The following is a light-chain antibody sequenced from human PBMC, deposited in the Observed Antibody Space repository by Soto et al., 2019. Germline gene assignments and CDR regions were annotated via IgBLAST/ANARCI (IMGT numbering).Light chain of an antibody. V-gene: IGKV4-1*01. CDR3: QQYYTSQYS. CDR2: WAS. CDR1: QTVLFTSNNKNY. J-gene: IGKJ2*01. Sequence: DIVMTQSPDSLAVSLGERATINCKASQTVLFTSNNKNYLAWYQHKPGQPPKLLIYWASTRESGVPDRFSGSGSGPDVTLTITSLQAEDVAVYYCQQYYTSQYSFGQGTKLEIK.